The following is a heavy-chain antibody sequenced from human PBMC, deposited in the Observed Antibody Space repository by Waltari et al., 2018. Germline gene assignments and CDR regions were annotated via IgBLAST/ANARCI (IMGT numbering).Heavy chain of an antibody. V-gene: IGHV4-39*01. J-gene: IGHJ5*02. D-gene: IGHD5-12*01. CDR2: IYYSGTT. CDR1: AVPTHRRRFY. CDR3: VRHWKRNGYRFDP. Sequence: HLPGPAPHLGTPSGPRYLTGRAPAVPTHRRRFYWGWIRQSPGKGLEWIGSIYYSGTTYYNPTLESRVTISGDTSKNQFALKLSSVTAADTAVYYCVRHWKRNGYRFDPWGQGTLVTVSS.